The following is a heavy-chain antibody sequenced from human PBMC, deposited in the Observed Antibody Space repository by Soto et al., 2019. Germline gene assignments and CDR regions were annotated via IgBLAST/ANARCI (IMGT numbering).Heavy chain of an antibody. J-gene: IGHJ4*02. Sequence: QVQLVESGGGVVQPGRSLRLSCAASGFTFSSYAMHWVRQAPGKGLEWVAVISYDGSNKYYADSVKGRFTISRDNSKNTLYLQMNSLRAEDTAVYHCARDSEGATQGDYWGQGTLVTVSS. CDR3: ARDSEGATQGDY. CDR1: GFTFSSYA. D-gene: IGHD1-26*01. CDR2: ISYDGSNK. V-gene: IGHV3-30-3*01.